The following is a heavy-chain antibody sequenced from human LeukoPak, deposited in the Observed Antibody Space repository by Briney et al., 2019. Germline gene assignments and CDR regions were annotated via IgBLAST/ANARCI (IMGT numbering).Heavy chain of an antibody. J-gene: IGHJ6*02. D-gene: IGHD3-3*01. CDR1: GFSFSNYA. V-gene: IGHV3-23*01. Sequence: GGSLRLSCAASGFSFSNYAMSWVRQAPGKGLEWVSDIRASSGRTYYADSVKGRFTISRDNSKNTLYQQMNSLRADDTALYYCARDSDFYDSLTFYGMDVWGQGTTVIVSS. CDR3: ARDSDFYDSLTFYGMDV. CDR2: IRASSGRT.